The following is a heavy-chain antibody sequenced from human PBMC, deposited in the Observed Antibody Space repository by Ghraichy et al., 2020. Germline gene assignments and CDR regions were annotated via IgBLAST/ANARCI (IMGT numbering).Heavy chain of an antibody. V-gene: IGHV3-7*01. CDR1: GFNFGSFW. J-gene: IGHJ4*02. Sequence: GGSLRLSCAVSGFNFGSFWMNWVRQAPGKGLEWVANIKQDESEKYYGDSLKGRFSISRDNAKNSLYLQINSLRAEDTAVYYCARGTIGSPYGSQALSHWGQGTLVIVSS. CDR2: IKQDESEK. CDR3: ARGTIGSPYGSQALSH. D-gene: IGHD3-10*01.